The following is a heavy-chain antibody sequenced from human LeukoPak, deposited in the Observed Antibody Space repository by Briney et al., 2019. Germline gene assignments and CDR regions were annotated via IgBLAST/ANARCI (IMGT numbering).Heavy chain of an antibody. J-gene: IGHJ4*02. V-gene: IGHV4-61*01. CDR2: IYYSGST. CDR1: GGSVSRNIYY. CDR3: AREDSSGYLGY. D-gene: IGHD3-22*01. Sequence: WETLSLTCTVSGGSVSRNIYYWNWIRQPPGKGRECIGYIYYSGSTNYNPSLKSRVTRSVEKSKHQSSLKLTSLTAADTAVYYCAREDSSGYLGYWGQGTLVTVSS.